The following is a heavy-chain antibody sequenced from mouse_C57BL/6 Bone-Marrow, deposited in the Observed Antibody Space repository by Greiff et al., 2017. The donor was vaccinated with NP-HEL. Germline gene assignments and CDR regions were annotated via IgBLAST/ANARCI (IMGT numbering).Heavy chain of an antibody. CDR1: GYTFTSYG. CDR3: ARYTTVVAYYVDY. V-gene: IGHV1-81*01. Sequence: QVHVKQSGAELARPGASVKLSCTASGYTFTSYGISWVQQRTGQGLEWIGEIYPRSGNTYYNEKFKGKATLTADKSSSTAYMELRSLTSEDSAVDFCARYTTVVAYYVDYWGQGTTLTVSA. CDR2: IYPRSGNT. J-gene: IGHJ2*01. D-gene: IGHD1-1*01.